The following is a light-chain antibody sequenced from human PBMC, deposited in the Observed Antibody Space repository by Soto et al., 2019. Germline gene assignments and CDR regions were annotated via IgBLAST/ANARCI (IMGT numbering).Light chain of an antibody. CDR2: GAS. V-gene: IGKV3-15*01. J-gene: IGKJ2*01. Sequence: EIVMTQSPATLSVSPGERATFSCRASQGVSSNLAWYQQKPGQAPRLLIYGASTRATGIPARFSGSGSGTEFTLTISSLQSEDFAVYYCQQYNNWPPRYTVGQGTKLEIK. CDR3: QQYNNWPPRYT. CDR1: QGVSSN.